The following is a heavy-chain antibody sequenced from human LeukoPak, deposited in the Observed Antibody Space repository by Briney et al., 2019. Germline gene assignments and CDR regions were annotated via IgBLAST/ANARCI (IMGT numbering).Heavy chain of an antibody. CDR3: ARVLAGATYFDF. J-gene: IGHJ4*02. Sequence: GGSLRLSCAASGFTFSSYSMNWVRQAPGKGLEWVSYISSSSSMIYYADSVKGRFTISRDNAKNSLYLQMNSLRAEDTAVYYCARVLAGATYFDFWGQGSLVTVSS. D-gene: IGHD2-15*01. CDR2: ISSSSSMI. CDR1: GFTFSSYS. V-gene: IGHV3-48*01.